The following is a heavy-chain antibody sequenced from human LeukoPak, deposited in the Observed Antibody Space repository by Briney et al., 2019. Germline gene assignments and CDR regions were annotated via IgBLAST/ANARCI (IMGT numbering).Heavy chain of an antibody. Sequence: SVKVSCKASGGTFSSYAISWVRQAPGQGLEWMGGIIPIFGTANYAQKFQGRVTITADESTSTAYMELSSLRSEDTAVYYCARALGSRDYFDYWGQGTPVTVSS. V-gene: IGHV1-69*01. CDR2: IIPIFGTA. D-gene: IGHD2-15*01. CDR1: GGTFSSYA. J-gene: IGHJ4*02. CDR3: ARALGSRDYFDY.